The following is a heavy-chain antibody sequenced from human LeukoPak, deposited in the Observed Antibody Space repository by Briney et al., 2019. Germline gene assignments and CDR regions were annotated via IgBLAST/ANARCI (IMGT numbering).Heavy chain of an antibody. CDR3: ARDFSF. J-gene: IGHJ4*02. V-gene: IGHV3-33*01. CDR2: IWSDASNQ. CDR1: GFSFSTYA. Sequence: GTSLRLSCAASGFSFSTYAMHWVRQAPGKGLDWVAMIWSDASNQYYADSVKGRFTISRDNSKNTLYLQLNSLRAEGTAVYYCARDFSFWGQGTLVTASS.